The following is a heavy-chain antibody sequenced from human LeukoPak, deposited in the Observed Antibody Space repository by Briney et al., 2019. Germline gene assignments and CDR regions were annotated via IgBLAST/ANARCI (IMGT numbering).Heavy chain of an antibody. Sequence: GESLQISCKGSGYSLTSYWISWVRQMPGKGLEWMGRIDPSDSYTNYSPSFQGHVTISADKSISTAYLQWSSLKASDTAMYYCARRPPYYYDSSGYYTGPNYYYYGMDVWGQGTTVTVSS. J-gene: IGHJ6*02. CDR2: IDPSDSYT. CDR1: GYSLTSYW. CDR3: ARRPPYYYDSSGYYTGPNYYYYGMDV. V-gene: IGHV5-10-1*01. D-gene: IGHD3-22*01.